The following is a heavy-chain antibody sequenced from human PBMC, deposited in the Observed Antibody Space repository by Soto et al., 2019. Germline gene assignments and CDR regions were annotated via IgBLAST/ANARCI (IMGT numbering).Heavy chain of an antibody. CDR2: IKQDGSEK. D-gene: IGHD5-18*01. V-gene: IGHV3-7*01. Sequence: GGSLRLSCAASGFTFSSYWMSWVRQAPGKGLEWVANIKQDGSEKYYVDSVKGRFTISRDNAKNSLYLQMNSLRAEDTAVYYCAREQLWLAYYFDYWGQGTLVTVSS. CDR3: AREQLWLAYYFDY. J-gene: IGHJ4*02. CDR1: GFTFSSYW.